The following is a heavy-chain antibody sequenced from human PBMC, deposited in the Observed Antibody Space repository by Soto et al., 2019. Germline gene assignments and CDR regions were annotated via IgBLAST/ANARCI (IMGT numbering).Heavy chain of an antibody. V-gene: IGHV4-30-2*01. D-gene: IGHD3-3*01. CDR3: ARTKGIMSVFGVANSIWVDP. Sequence: PSETLSLTCTVSGGSLSTGGYSWSWIRQPPGKGLQWIGYFFHSGNTYYNASLKSRVTISVDRSKNQFSLKLSSVTAADTAVYYCARTKGIMSVFGVANSIWVDPWGQGTLVTGSS. J-gene: IGHJ5*02. CDR1: GGSLSTGGYS. CDR2: FFHSGNT.